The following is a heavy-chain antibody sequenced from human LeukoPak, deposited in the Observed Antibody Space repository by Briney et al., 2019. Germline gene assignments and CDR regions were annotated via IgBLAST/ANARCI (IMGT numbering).Heavy chain of an antibody. Sequence: PSETLSLTCAVYGGSFSGYYWSWIRQPPGKGLEWIGEINHSGSTNYNPSLKSRVTISVDTSKNQFSLKLSSVTAADTAVYYCARVLPRQWLRFGTFDYWGQGTLVTVSS. J-gene: IGHJ4*02. V-gene: IGHV4-34*01. D-gene: IGHD5-12*01. CDR3: ARVLPRQWLRFGTFDY. CDR1: GGSFSGYY. CDR2: INHSGST.